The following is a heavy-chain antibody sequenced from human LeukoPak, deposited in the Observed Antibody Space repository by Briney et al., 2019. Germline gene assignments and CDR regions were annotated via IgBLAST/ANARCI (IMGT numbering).Heavy chain of an antibody. D-gene: IGHD6-19*01. Sequence: ASVKVSCKASGYTFTSYDINWVRQATGQGLEWMGWMNPNSGNTGYAQKLQGRVTMTRNTSISTAYMELSSLRSEDTVVYYCARLTGGQQWLCQFDYWGQGTLVTVSS. CDR3: ARLTGGQQWLCQFDY. CDR1: GYTFTSYD. CDR2: MNPNSGNT. V-gene: IGHV1-8*01. J-gene: IGHJ4*02.